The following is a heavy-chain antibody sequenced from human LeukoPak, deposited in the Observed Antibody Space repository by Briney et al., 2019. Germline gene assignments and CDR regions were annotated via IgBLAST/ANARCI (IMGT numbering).Heavy chain of an antibody. D-gene: IGHD5-12*01. Sequence: SETLSLTCTVSGDSIDSSSFYWGWVRQSPGRGLEWIGSIYYSGSTYYSPSLKSRVIVSVDTSKNQFSLKLSSVTAADTAVYYCFIVATTTDDYWGQGTLDTVSS. V-gene: IGHV4-39*07. J-gene: IGHJ4*02. CDR3: FIVATTTDDY. CDR1: GDSIDSSSFY. CDR2: IYYSGST.